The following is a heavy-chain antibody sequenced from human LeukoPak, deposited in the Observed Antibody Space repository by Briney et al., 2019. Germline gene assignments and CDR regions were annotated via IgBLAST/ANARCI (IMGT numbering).Heavy chain of an antibody. D-gene: IGHD6-25*01. CDR1: GFTFSSYA. Sequence: GRSLRLSCAVSGFTFSSYAMHWVGQAPGKGLEWVAVISYDGSNKYYADSVKGRFTISRDNSKNTLYLQMNSLRAEDTAVYNCPTGGTRAAPGPMGYWGQGTLVTVSP. J-gene: IGHJ4*02. V-gene: IGHV3-30-3*01. CDR3: PTGGTRAAPGPMGY. CDR2: ISYDGSNK.